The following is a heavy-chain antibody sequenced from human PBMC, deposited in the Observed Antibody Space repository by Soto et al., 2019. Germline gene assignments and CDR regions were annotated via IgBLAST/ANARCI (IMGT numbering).Heavy chain of an antibody. J-gene: IGHJ4*02. CDR1: GYTFTSYY. Sequence: ASVKVSCKASGYTFTSYYMHWVRQAPGQGLEWMGIINPSGGSTSYAQKFQGRVTMTRDTSTSTVYMELSSLRSEDTAVYYCALIAAAGKRFDYWGQGXLVTVSS. D-gene: IGHD6-13*01. CDR3: ALIAAAGKRFDY. CDR2: INPSGGST. V-gene: IGHV1-46*01.